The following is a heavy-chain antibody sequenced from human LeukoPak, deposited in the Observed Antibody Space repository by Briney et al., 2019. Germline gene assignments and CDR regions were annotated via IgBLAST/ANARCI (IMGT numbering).Heavy chain of an antibody. CDR1: GGSISSYY. V-gene: IGHV4-4*07. Sequence: SETLSLTCTVSGGSISSYYWSWIRQPAGKGLEWIGHIYSTGSTDYNPSLKSRVTMSVDTSKNLFSLNLTSVTAADTAVYSCARGSPSSNYYYYMDIWGKGTTVTVSS. CDR3: ARGSPSSNYYYYMDI. J-gene: IGHJ6*03. CDR2: IYSTGST.